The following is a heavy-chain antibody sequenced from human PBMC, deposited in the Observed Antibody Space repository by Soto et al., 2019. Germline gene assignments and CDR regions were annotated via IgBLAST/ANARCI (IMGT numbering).Heavy chain of an antibody. CDR2: IIPIFGTA. V-gene: IGHV1-69*13. CDR1: GGTFSSYA. J-gene: IGHJ5*02. Sequence: SVKVSCKASGGTFSSYAISWVRQAPGQGLEWMGGIIPIFGTANYAQKFQGRVTITADESTSTAYMELSSLRSEDTAMYYCEGDNYYDSSGYYYNWFDPWGQGTLVTVSS. CDR3: EGDNYYDSSGYYYNWFDP. D-gene: IGHD3-22*01.